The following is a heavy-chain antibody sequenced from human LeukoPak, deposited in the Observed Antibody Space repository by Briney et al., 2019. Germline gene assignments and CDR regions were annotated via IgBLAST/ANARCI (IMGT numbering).Heavy chain of an antibody. D-gene: IGHD7-27*01. CDR2: IDHSGST. CDR3: ASRKLGNDY. CDR1: GGSFSGCH. V-gene: IGHV4-34*01. Sequence: SETLSLTCAVYGGSFSGCHWSWIRQPPGKGLEWIGEIDHSGSTNYNPSLKSRVTISVDTSKNQVSLKLSSVTAADTAVYYCASRKLGNDYWGQGTLVTVSS. J-gene: IGHJ4*02.